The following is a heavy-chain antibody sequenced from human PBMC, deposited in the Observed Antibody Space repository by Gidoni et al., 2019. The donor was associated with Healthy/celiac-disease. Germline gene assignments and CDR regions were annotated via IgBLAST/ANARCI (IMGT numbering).Heavy chain of an antibody. D-gene: IGHD5-12*01. CDR2: IIPIFGTA. CDR1: GGTFSSYA. J-gene: IGHJ6*02. CDR3: ARDIRATINYYYYGMDV. Sequence: QVQLVQSGAEVKKPGSSVKVSCKASGGTFSSYAISWVRQAPGQGLEWMGGIIPIFGTANYEQKFQGRVTITADESTSTAYMELSSLRSEDTAVYYCARDIRATINYYYYGMDVWGQGTTVTVSS. V-gene: IGHV1-69*01.